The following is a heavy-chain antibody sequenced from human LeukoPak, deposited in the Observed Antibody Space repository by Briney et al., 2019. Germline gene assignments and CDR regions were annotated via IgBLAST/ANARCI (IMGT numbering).Heavy chain of an antibody. J-gene: IGHJ4*02. D-gene: IGHD6-19*01. CDR2: ISYDGSNK. CDR3: ATTLGSGWKFDY. V-gene: IGHV3-30*03. Sequence: GGSLRLSCAASGFTFSSYWMSWVRQAPGKGLEWVAVISYDGSNKYADSVKDGFTISRDNSKNTLFLQMNSLRPDDTAVYYCATTLGSGWKFDYWGQGTLVTVSS. CDR1: GFTFSSYW.